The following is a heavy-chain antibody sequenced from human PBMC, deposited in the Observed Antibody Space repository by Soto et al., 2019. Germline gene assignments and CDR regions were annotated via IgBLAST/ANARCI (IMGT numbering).Heavy chain of an antibody. J-gene: IGHJ4*02. D-gene: IGHD2-15*01. V-gene: IGHV4-30-2*01. Sequence: TLSLTCAVSGGSISSGGYSWSWIRQPPGKGLEWIGYIYHSGSTYYNPSLKSRVTISVDRSKNQFSLKLSSVTAADTAVYYCARYGSGECNRGSCYSPFDYWGQGTLVTVSS. CDR3: ARYGSGECNRGSCYSPFDY. CDR1: GGSISSGGYS. CDR2: IYHSGST.